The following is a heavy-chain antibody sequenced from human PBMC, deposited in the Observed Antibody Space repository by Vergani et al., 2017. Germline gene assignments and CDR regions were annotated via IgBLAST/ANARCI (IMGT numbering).Heavy chain of an antibody. D-gene: IGHD3-22*01. Sequence: VQLVESGGGVVQPGRSLRLSCAASGFTFSSYSMNWVRQAPGKGLEWVSYISDSAPTIYYADSVKGRFTISRDNAKNSLYLQMNSLKAEDTAVYYCARAGSSGYYASFDYWGQGTLVTVSS. CDR3: ARAGSSGYYASFDY. V-gene: IGHV3-48*04. CDR1: GFTFSSYS. J-gene: IGHJ4*02. CDR2: ISDSAPTI.